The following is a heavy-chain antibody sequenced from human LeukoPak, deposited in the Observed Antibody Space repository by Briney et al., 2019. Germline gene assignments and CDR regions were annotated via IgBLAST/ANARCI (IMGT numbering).Heavy chain of an antibody. CDR3: TRCLSTGYYYFDY. CDR2: TYYTGSA. D-gene: IGHD3-22*01. V-gene: IGHV4-31*03. Sequence: SETLSLTCTVSGGSISSGGYYWSWIRQHPGKGLEWLGYTYYTGSAYYNPSLKSRVTISVDTSKNQFSLKLSSVTAADTAAYYCTRCLSTGYYYFDYWGQGTLVTVSS. CDR1: GGSISSGGYY. J-gene: IGHJ4*02.